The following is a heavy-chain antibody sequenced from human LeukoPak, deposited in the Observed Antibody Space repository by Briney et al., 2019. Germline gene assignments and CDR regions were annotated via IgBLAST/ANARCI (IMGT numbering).Heavy chain of an antibody. J-gene: IGHJ4*02. CDR1: GFTFSSYG. D-gene: IGHD3-16*02. CDR3: AKSRRRNYDYVWGSYRPSPLFDY. Sequence: PGGSLRLSCAASGFTFSSYGMHWVRQAPGKGLEWVAFIRYDGSNKYYADSVKGRFTISRDNSKNTLYLQMNSLRAEDTAVYYGAKSRRRNYDYVWGSYRPSPLFDYWGQGTLVTVSS. V-gene: IGHV3-30*02. CDR2: IRYDGSNK.